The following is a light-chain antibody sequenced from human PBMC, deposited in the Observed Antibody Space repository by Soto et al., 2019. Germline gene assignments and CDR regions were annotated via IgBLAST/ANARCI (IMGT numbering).Light chain of an antibody. CDR1: SSNIGAGYD. J-gene: IGLJ2*01. V-gene: IGLV1-40*01. Sequence: QSVLTQPPSVSGAPGQRVTISCTGSSSNIGAGYDVHWYQQLPGTAPKLLIYGNSNRPSGVPDRFSCSKSGTSASLAITGLQAEDEADYYCQSYYSSLSKVVFGGGTKLTVL. CDR2: GNS. CDR3: QSYYSSLSKVV.